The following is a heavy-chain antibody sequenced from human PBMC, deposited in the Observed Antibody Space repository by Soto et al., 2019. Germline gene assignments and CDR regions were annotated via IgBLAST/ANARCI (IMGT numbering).Heavy chain of an antibody. Sequence: EVQLAESGGGLIQPGGSLRLSCAASGLDVSTNYMNWVRQAPGKGLEWVSMIYSSGTTYYAASVKGRFSISRDKSKNTLYLQMNSLRADDTAVYYCARGTSGYSFWGQGTLVTVSS. CDR2: IYSSGTT. CDR3: ARGTSGYSF. D-gene: IGHD3-22*01. J-gene: IGHJ4*02. V-gene: IGHV3-53*01. CDR1: GLDVSTNY.